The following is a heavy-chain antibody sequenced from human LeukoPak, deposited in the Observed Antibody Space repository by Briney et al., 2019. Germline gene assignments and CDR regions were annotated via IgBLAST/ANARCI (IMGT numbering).Heavy chain of an antibody. CDR3: ASQLPYFDY. J-gene: IGHJ4*02. V-gene: IGHV3-7*05. D-gene: IGHD2-21*01. Sequence: PGGSLRLSCAASGFTFSNYWMSWVRQAPGKGLEWVANIKQGGSEKYYVDSVKGRFTISRDNAKNSLYLQMNSLRAEDTAVYYCASQLPYFDYWGQGTLVTVPS. CDR1: GFTFSNYW. CDR2: IKQGGSEK.